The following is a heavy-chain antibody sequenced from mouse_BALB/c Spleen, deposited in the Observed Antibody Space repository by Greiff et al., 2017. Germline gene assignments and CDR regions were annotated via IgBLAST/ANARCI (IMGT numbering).Heavy chain of an antibody. Sequence: VQLQQSGPGLVAPSQSLSITCTVSGFSLTGYGVNWVRQPPGKGLEWLGMIWGDGSTDYNSALKSRLSISKDNSKSQVFLKMNSLQTDDTARYYCARAIYYDYDVGYYAMDYWGQGTSVTVSS. CDR3: ARAIYYDYDVGYYAMDY. CDR2: IWGDGST. J-gene: IGHJ4*01. CDR1: GFSLTGYG. V-gene: IGHV2-6-7*01. D-gene: IGHD2-4*01.